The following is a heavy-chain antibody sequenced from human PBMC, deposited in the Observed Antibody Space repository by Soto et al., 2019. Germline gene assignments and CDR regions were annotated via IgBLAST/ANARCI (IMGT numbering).Heavy chain of an antibody. D-gene: IGHD3-10*01. CDR3: AIVRFGEGFMDV. J-gene: IGHJ6*03. CDR1: GGSFSENY. CDR2: INHSGST. Sequence: SETLSLTCAVYGGSFSENYWSWIRQPPGKGLEWIGEINHSGSTNYNPSLKSRVTISVDTSKNQLSLKLSAVTAADTAMYYCAIVRFGEGFMDVWGKGTTVTVSS. V-gene: IGHV4-34*01.